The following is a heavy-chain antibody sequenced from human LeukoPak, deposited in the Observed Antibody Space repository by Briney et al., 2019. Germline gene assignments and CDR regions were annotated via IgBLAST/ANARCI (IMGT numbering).Heavy chain of an antibody. J-gene: IGHJ3*02. D-gene: IGHD3-22*01. CDR1: GYTFTAYY. CDR2: ISPSGGST. CDR3: TRTYYYDSSGYYYGRDAFDI. V-gene: IGHV1-46*01. Sequence: ASVKVSCKASGYTFTAYYIHWVRQAPGQGLEWMGIISPSGGSTSYAQKFQGRVTMTRDTSTSTVYMELSSLRSEDTAVYYCTRTYYYDSSGYYYGRDAFDIWGQGTMVTVSS.